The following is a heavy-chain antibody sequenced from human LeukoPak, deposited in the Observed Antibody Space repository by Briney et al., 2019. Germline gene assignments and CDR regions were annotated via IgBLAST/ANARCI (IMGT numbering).Heavy chain of an antibody. CDR3: ATGKGDYYYYMDV. Sequence: ASVKVSCXVSGYTFTDYYMHWVQQARGKGLEWMGLVDPEDGETIYAEKFQGRVTITADTSTDTAYMELSSLRSEDTAVYYCATGKGDYYYYMDVWGKGTTVTVSS. V-gene: IGHV1-69-2*01. CDR2: VDPEDGET. CDR1: GYTFTDYY. J-gene: IGHJ6*03.